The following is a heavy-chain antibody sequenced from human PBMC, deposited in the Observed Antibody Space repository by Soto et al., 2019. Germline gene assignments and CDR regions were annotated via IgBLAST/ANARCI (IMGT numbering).Heavy chain of an antibody. Sequence: GGSLRLSCAASGFTFSSYWMHWVRQAPGKGLVWVSRINGDGSTTSYADSVKGRFIISRDNAKNMLYLQMSTLRAEDTAVYYCVKGEYYYDSGGYYPFDYWGQGTLVTVSS. CDR2: INGDGSTT. J-gene: IGHJ4*02. CDR1: GFTFSSYW. CDR3: VKGEYYYDSGGYYPFDY. V-gene: IGHV3-74*01. D-gene: IGHD3-22*01.